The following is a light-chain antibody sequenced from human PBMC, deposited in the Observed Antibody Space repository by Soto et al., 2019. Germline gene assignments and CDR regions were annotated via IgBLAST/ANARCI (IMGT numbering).Light chain of an antibody. V-gene: IGLV7-46*01. Sequence: QAVVTQEPSLTVSPGGTVTLTCASSTGPLTSTHYPYWFQQKPGQAPRTLIYDTGNKYSRTPARFSGSLLGGKAALTISGAQPEDEADYYCSLAYSGVRVQFGGGTKVTVL. J-gene: IGLJ3*02. CDR1: TGPLTSTHY. CDR3: SLAYSGVRVQ. CDR2: DTG.